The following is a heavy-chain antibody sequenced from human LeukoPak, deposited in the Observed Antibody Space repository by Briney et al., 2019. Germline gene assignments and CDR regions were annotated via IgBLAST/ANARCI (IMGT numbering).Heavy chain of an antibody. Sequence: KPSETLSLTCTVSGGSISSYYWSWIRQPPGKGLEWIGYIYYSGSTNYNPSLKSRVTISVDTSKNQFSLKLSSVTAADTAVYYCARDSGWFDPWGQGTLVTVSS. CDR3: ARDSGWFDP. CDR2: IYYSGST. J-gene: IGHJ5*02. V-gene: IGHV4-59*08. D-gene: IGHD1-26*01. CDR1: GGSISSYY.